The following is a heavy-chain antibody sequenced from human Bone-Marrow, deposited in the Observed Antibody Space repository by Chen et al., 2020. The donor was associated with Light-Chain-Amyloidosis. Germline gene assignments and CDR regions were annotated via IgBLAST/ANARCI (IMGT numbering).Heavy chain of an antibody. CDR1: GFSFSGHV. V-gene: IGHV3-33*01. CDR3: ARYHLGSYLKDPFDS. Sequence: QVQLVEFGGGVVQPGESLRLSCAASGFSFSGHVMHWVRQAPGKGLEWVAVVWNDGSVKYYADSVEGRFSVSRDNPNNILYLQMDSLRVEDTGIYYCARYHLGSYLKDPFDSWGQGTRVTVSS. D-gene: IGHD3-10*01. CDR2: VWNDGSVK. J-gene: IGHJ4*02.